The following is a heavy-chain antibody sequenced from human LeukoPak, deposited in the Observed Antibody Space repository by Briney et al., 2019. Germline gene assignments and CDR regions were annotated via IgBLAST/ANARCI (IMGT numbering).Heavy chain of an antibody. D-gene: IGHD3-3*01. CDR1: GFTFSSYS. Sequence: PGGSLRLSCAASGFTFSSYSFNWVRQAPGKGLKWVSSISGSSDYRSYADSVKGRFTISRDSSKNTLYLQMNSLRAEDTAVYYCAKMRFLEWFDAFDIWGQGTMVTVSS. CDR2: ISGSSDYR. J-gene: IGHJ3*02. CDR3: AKMRFLEWFDAFDI. V-gene: IGHV3-21*01.